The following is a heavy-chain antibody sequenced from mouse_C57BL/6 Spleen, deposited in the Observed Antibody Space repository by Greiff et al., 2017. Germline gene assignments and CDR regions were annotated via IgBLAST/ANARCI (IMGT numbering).Heavy chain of an antibody. Sequence: EVKLMESGGGLVQPGGSLKLSCAASGFTFSDYGMAWVRQAPRKGPEWVAFISNLAYSIYYADTVTGRFTISRENAKNTLYLEMSSLRSEDTAMYYCARNYGSTPRYFDVWGTGTTVTVSS. CDR2: ISNLAYSI. D-gene: IGHD1-1*01. J-gene: IGHJ1*03. V-gene: IGHV5-15*01. CDR3: ARNYGSTPRYFDV. CDR1: GFTFSDYG.